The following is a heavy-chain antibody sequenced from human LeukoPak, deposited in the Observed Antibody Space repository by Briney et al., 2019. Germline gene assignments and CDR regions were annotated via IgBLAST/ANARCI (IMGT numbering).Heavy chain of an antibody. CDR2: IYYSGST. CDR1: GGSISSYY. Sequence: PSETLSLTCTVSGGSISSYYWSWIRQPPGKGLEWIGYIYYSGSTNYNPSLKSRVTISVDTSKNQFSRKLSSVTAADTAVYYCARASIAARSADAFDIWGQGTMVTVSS. V-gene: IGHV4-59*01. J-gene: IGHJ3*02. CDR3: ARASIAARSADAFDI. D-gene: IGHD6-6*01.